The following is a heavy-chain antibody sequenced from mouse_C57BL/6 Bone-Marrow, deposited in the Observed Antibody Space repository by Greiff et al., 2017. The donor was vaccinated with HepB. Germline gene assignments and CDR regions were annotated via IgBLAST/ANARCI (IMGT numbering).Heavy chain of an antibody. Sequence: VQLKESVAELVRPGASVKLSCTASGFNIKNTYMHWVKQRPEQGLEWIGRIDPANGNTKYAPKFQGKATITADTYSNTAYLQLSSLTSEDTAIYYCARDYYGSSYLAWFAYWGQGTLVTVSA. CDR3: ARDYYGSSYLAWFAY. CDR1: GFNIKNTY. CDR2: IDPANGNT. D-gene: IGHD1-1*01. J-gene: IGHJ3*01. V-gene: IGHV14-3*01.